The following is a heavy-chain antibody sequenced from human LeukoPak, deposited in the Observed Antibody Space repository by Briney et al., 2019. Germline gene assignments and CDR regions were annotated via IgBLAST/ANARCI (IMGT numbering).Heavy chain of an antibody. CDR2: IYDSGST. J-gene: IGHJ4*02. CDR3: ARVKGSDYVDY. V-gene: IGHV4-39*01. Sequence: SETLSLTCTVSGGSIRSSYYYWGWIRQPPGKGLEWIGSIYDSGSTYYNPSLKSRVTISVDTSKNQFSLKLNSVTAADTAVYYCARVKGSDYVDYWGQGTLVTVSS. CDR1: GGSIRSSYYY.